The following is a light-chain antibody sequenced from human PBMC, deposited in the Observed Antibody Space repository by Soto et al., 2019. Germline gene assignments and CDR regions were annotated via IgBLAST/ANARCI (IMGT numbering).Light chain of an antibody. CDR2: WAS. V-gene: IGKV4-1*01. Sequence: EIVMTQSPDSLAVSLGERATINCKSSQSVLYSSNNKNYLAWYQQKPGQPPKLLIYWASTRESGVPDRFSGSESGTDFNLTISSLQAEDVAVYYCQQYYGPPRTFGQGTKLEIK. CDR3: QQYYGPPRT. J-gene: IGKJ2*01. CDR1: QSVLYSSNNKNY.